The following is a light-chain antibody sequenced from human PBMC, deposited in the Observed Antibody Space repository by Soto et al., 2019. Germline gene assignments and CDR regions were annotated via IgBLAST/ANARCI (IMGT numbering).Light chain of an antibody. V-gene: IGLV2-14*01. CDR2: DVT. CDR1: SSDVGAYNY. J-gene: IGLJ1*01. CDR3: SSYTSNTTPYV. Sequence: QSVLTQPASVSGSPGQSIAISCTGTSSDVGAYNYVSWYQQHPGKVPKLVIYDVTNRPSGVSDRFSGSKSGNTASLTISGLQAEDEADYYCSSYTSNTTPYVFGTGTKVT.